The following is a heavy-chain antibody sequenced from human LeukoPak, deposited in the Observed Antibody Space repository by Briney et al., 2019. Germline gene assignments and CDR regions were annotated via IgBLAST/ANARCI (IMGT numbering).Heavy chain of an antibody. V-gene: IGHV4-34*01. J-gene: IGHJ6*03. D-gene: IGHD3-22*01. CDR3: ARARSLGYYDSSGYWSYYYYYMDV. CDR1: GGSFSGYY. Sequence: SETLSLTCAVYGGSFSGYYWSWIRQPPGKGLEWIGEINHSGSTNYNPSLKSRVTISVDTSKNQFSLKLSSVTAADTAVYYCARARSLGYYDSSGYWSYYYYYMDVRGKGTTVTVSS. CDR2: INHSGST.